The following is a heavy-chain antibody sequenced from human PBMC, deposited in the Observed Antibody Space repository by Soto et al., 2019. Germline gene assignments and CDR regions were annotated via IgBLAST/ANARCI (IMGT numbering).Heavy chain of an antibody. V-gene: IGHV5-51*01. J-gene: IGHJ6*02. D-gene: IGHD3-10*01. CDR1: GYSFTSYG. CDR2: IYPGDSDT. Sequence: PGEPMKNCCKGSGYSFTSYGIGWVRQMPGKGLEWMGIIYPGDSDTRYSPSFQGQVTISADKSISTAYLQWSSLKASDTAMYYCARRHTTMVRGVSYYYGMDVWGQGTTVTVYS. CDR3: ARRHTTMVRGVSYYYGMDV.